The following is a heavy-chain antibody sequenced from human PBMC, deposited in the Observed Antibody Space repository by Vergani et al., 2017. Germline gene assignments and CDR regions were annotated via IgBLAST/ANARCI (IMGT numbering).Heavy chain of an antibody. CDR1: GFTFSSYA. D-gene: IGHD2-2*01. Sequence: EVQLLESGGGLVQPGGSLRLSCAASGFTFSSYAMSWVRQAPGKGLEWVSAISGSGGSTYYADSVKGRFTISRDNSKNTLYLQMNSLRAEDTAVYYCANLHVCSSTSCYGQGAFDIWGQGTMVTVSS. J-gene: IGHJ3*02. CDR2: ISGSGGST. V-gene: IGHV3-23*01. CDR3: ANLHVCSSTSCYGQGAFDI.